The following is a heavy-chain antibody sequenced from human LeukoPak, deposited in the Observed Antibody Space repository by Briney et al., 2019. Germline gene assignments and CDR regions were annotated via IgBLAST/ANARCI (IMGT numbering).Heavy chain of an antibody. CDR2: IYYSGST. D-gene: IGHD4-23*01. V-gene: IGHV4-61*08. CDR1: GGSISSGGYY. CDR3: AREGGKAYYYYYGMDV. J-gene: IGHJ6*02. Sequence: SETLSLTCTVSGGSISSGGYYWSWIRQHPGKGLEWIGYIYYSGSTNYNPSLKSRVTISVDTSKNQFSLKLSSVTAADTAVYYCAREGGKAYYYYYGMDVWGQGTTVTVSS.